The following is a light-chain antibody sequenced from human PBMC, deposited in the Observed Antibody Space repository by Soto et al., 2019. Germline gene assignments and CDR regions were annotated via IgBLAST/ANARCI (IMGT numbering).Light chain of an antibody. CDR1: QSLLNSNGYNY. J-gene: IGKJ1*01. Sequence: DIVLTQSPLSLPVTPGEPASISCRSSQSLLNSNGYNYLDWYLQKPGQSPQLLISLASNRASGVPDRFSGSGSGTDFTLKISRVEAEDVGVYYCMQAQQTRTFGQGTKMEI. CDR3: MQAQQTRT. CDR2: LAS. V-gene: IGKV2-28*01.